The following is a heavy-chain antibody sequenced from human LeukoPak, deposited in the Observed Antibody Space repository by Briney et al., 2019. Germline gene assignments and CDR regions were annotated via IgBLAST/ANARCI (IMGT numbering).Heavy chain of an antibody. D-gene: IGHD1-26*01. V-gene: IGHV3-21*01. Sequence: GGSLRLSCAASGFTFSSYSMNWVRQAPGKGLEWVSSITSTTYIYYADLVKGRFTISRDNAKNSLYLQMNSLRAEDTAVYYCARAGSYFSDVDYWGQGTLVTVSS. J-gene: IGHJ4*02. CDR1: GFTFSSYS. CDR3: ARAGSYFSDVDY. CDR2: ITSTTYI.